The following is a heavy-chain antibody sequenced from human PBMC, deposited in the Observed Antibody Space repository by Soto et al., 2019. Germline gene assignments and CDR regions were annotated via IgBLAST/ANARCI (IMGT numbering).Heavy chain of an antibody. CDR2: IYYSGST. J-gene: IGHJ4*02. CDR3: ARDIRGYSRAFDF. CDR1: GDSVSGASYY. D-gene: IGHD5-18*01. V-gene: IGHV4-61*01. Sequence: PSETLSLTCTVSGDSVSGASYYWTWIRQSPGKGLEWIGYIYYSGSTTYNPSLKSRVTISIDTAKNQFSLILTSVTPADTAVYYCARDIRGYSRAFDFWGQGTLVTVSS.